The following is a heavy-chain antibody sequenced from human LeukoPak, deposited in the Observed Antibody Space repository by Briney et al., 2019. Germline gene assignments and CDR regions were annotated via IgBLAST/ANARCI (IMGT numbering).Heavy chain of an antibody. V-gene: IGHV1-2*02. CDR3: AVFPGIVGATPLRNDAFDI. D-gene: IGHD1-26*01. J-gene: IGHJ3*02. Sequence: ASVKVSCKASGYTFTGYYMHWVRQAPGQGLEWMGWINPNGGGTNYAQKFQGRVTMTRDTSISTAYMALSRLRSDDTAVYYCAVFPGIVGATPLRNDAFDIWGQGTMVTVSS. CDR1: GYTFTGYY. CDR2: INPNGGGT.